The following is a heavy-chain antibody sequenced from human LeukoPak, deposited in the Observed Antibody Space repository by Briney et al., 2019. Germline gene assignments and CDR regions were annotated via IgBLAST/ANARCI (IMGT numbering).Heavy chain of an antibody. D-gene: IGHD2-15*01. CDR3: ARLSELLPGYYYYYMDV. Sequence: PSETLSLTCAVSGYSISSGYYWGWIRQPPGKGLEWIGSIYHSGSTYYNPSLKSRVTISVDTSKNQFSLKLSSVTAADTAVYYCARLSELLPGYYYYYMDVRGKGTTVTVSS. J-gene: IGHJ6*03. CDR1: GYSISSGYY. V-gene: IGHV4-38-2*01. CDR2: IYHSGST.